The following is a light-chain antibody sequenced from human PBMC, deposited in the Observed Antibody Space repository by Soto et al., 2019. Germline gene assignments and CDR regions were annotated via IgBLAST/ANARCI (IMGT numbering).Light chain of an antibody. CDR1: NNDVGGYES. J-gene: IGLJ1*01. CDR2: DVS. CDR3: SSYTSSSLYV. V-gene: IGLV2-14*01. Sequence: ALTQPASVSGSPGQSITLSCTGTNNDVGGYESVSWYQQHAGRAPRLIIYDVSNRPSGVSGRFSGSKFGNTASLTISGLQAEDEADYYCSSYTSSSLYVFGTGTKVTVL.